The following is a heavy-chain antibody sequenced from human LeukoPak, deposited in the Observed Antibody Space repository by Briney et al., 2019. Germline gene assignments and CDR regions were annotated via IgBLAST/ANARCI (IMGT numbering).Heavy chain of an antibody. CDR3: ARHNRGSSTDWFDP. V-gene: IGHV4-59*08. Sequence: SETLSLTCTVSGGSISGYYWSWIRQALGKGLEWIGHTQYRVSANQSPSLKGRVTISVDTSKNQFSLKLSSVTAADTAVYYCARHNRGSSTDWFDPWGQGTLVTVSA. CDR1: GGSISGYY. J-gene: IGHJ5*02. D-gene: IGHD3-10*01. CDR2: TQYRVSA.